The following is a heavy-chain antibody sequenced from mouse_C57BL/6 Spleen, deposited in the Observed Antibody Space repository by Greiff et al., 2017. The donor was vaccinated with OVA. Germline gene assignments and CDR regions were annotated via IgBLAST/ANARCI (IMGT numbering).Heavy chain of an antibody. CDR2: IYPGDGDT. V-gene: IGHV1-82*01. CDR1: GYAFSSSW. J-gene: IGHJ3*01. CDR3: ASRIKDWFAY. D-gene: IGHD2-4*01. Sequence: VQLQQSGPELVKPGASVKISCKASGYAFSSSWMNWVKQRPGKGLEWIGRIYPGDGDTNYNGKFKGKATLTADKSSSTAYMQLSSLTSEDSAVYFCASRIKDWFAYWGQGTLVTVSA.